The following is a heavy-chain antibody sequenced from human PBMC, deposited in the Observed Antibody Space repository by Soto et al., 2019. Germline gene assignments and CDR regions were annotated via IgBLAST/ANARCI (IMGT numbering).Heavy chain of an antibody. CDR3: ARGSHCSGGSCYPRDWFDP. J-gene: IGHJ5*02. D-gene: IGHD2-15*01. CDR1: GFTFSSYD. V-gene: IGHV3-13*01. CDR2: IGTAGDT. Sequence: GGSLRLSCAASGFTFSSYDMHWVRQATGKGLEWVLAIGTAGDTYYPGSVKGRFTISRENAKNSLYLQMNSLRAGDTAVYYCARGSHCSGGSCYPRDWFDPWGQGTLVTVSS.